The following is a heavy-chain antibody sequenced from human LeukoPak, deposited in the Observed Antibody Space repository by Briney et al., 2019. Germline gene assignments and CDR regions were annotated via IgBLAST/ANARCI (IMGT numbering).Heavy chain of an antibody. Sequence: KPSETLSLTCTVSGASISSYYWSWIRQPAGKGLEWIGRLYTSGSTNYNPSLKSRVTMSVDTSKNQFSLKLSSVTAADTAVYFCARVTTANPYYYYYMGVWGKGTTVTISS. CDR2: LYTSGST. J-gene: IGHJ6*03. CDR3: ARVTTANPYYYYYMGV. V-gene: IGHV4-4*07. D-gene: IGHD4-17*01. CDR1: GASISSYY.